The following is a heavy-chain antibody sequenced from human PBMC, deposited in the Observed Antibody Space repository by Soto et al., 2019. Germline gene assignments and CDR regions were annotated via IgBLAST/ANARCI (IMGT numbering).Heavy chain of an antibody. CDR2: IYPGDSDT. J-gene: IGHJ6*02. D-gene: IGHD3-3*01. V-gene: IGHV5-51*01. Sequence: PGESLKISCKGSGYSFTSYWIGWVRQMPGKGLEWMGIIYPGDSDTRYSLSFQGQVTISADKSISTAYLQWSSLKASDTAMYYFARLGGYDFWSGYYFYYGMDVWGQGTTVTVSS. CDR3: ARLGGYDFWSGYYFYYGMDV. CDR1: GYSFTSYW.